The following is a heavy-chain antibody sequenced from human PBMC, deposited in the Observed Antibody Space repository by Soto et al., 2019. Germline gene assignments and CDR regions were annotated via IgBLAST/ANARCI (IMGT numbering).Heavy chain of an antibody. D-gene: IGHD6-25*01. CDR3: AVAPRGERLLDFDY. V-gene: IGHV3-66*01. Sequence: EVQLVESGGGLVQPGGSLRLSCVASGFTVSSKYMSWVRQAPGKGVEWVSVLYSGGSTYYADSVRDRFTISRDNSRNTLYLQMSSLRVEDTAIYYCAVAPRGERLLDFDYWGRGTLVTVSS. J-gene: IGHJ4*02. CDR1: GFTVSSKY. CDR2: LYSGGST.